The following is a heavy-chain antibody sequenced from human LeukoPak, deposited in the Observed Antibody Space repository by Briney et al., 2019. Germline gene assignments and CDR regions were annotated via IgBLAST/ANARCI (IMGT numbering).Heavy chain of an antibody. D-gene: IGHD2-15*01. CDR2: IYYSGST. CDR3: ARAPRYCSGGSCYSENFDY. V-gene: IGHV4-31*03. Sequence: PSETLSLTCTVSGGSISSGGYYWSWIRQHPGKGLEWIGYIYYSGSTYYNPSLKSRVTISVDTSKNQFSLKLSSVTAADTAVYYCARAPRYCSGGSCYSENFDYWGQGTLVTVSS. CDR1: GGSISSGGYY. J-gene: IGHJ4*02.